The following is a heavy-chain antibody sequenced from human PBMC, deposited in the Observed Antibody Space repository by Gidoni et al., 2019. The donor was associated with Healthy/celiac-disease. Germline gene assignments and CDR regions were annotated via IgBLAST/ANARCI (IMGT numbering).Heavy chain of an antibody. V-gene: IGHV3-21*01. D-gene: IGHD6-19*01. Sequence: EVQLVESGGGVVKPGGSVSLSCASSGFTFSSYSMNWVRQAPGKGLEWVSAISSSSSNIYYADSVKGRFTISRDNAKNSLYLQMNSLRAEDTAVYYCASRESSGWYNFDYWGQGTLVTVSS. CDR1: GFTFSSYS. J-gene: IGHJ4*02. CDR2: ISSSSSNI. CDR3: ASRESSGWYNFDY.